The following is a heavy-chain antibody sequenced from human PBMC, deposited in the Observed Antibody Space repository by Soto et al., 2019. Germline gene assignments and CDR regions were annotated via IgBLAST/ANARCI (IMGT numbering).Heavy chain of an antibody. CDR1: GFTFSSYG. V-gene: IGHV3-30*18. D-gene: IGHD6-6*01. CDR2: ISYDGSNK. CDR3: EKGGYSQLVYYFDY. J-gene: IGHJ4*02. Sequence: PGGSLRLSCAASGFTFSSYGMHWVRLAPGKGLEWVAVISYDGSNKYYADSVKGRLTISRDNSKNTLYLQMNSLRAEDTDVYYCEKGGYSQLVYYFDYWGQGTLVTVSS.